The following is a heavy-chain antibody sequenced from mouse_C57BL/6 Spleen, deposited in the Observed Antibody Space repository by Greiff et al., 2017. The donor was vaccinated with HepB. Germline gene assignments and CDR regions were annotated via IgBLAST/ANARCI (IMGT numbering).Heavy chain of an antibody. Sequence: EVKLQESGAELVRPGASVKLSCTASGFNIKDYYMHWVKQRPEQGLEWIGRIDPEDGDTEYAPKFQGKATMTADTSSNTAYLQLSSLTSEDTAVYYCTTIYYDYDSFDYWGQGTTLTVSS. J-gene: IGHJ2*01. V-gene: IGHV14-1*01. CDR3: TTIYYDYDSFDY. D-gene: IGHD2-4*01. CDR1: GFNIKDYY. CDR2: IDPEDGDT.